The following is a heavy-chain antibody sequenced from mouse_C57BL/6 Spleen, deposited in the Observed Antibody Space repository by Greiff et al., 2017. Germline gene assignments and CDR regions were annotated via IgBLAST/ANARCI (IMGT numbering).Heavy chain of an antibody. CDR3: AILYYGNHYYAMDY. V-gene: IGHV1-82*01. CDR1: GYAFSSSW. Sequence: LQESGPELVKPGASVKISCKASGYAFSSSWMNWVKQRPGKGLEWIGRIYPGDGDTNYNGKFKGKATLTADKSSSTAYMQLSSLTSEDSAVYFCAILYYGNHYYAMDYWGQGTSVTVSS. CDR2: IYPGDGDT. D-gene: IGHD2-1*01. J-gene: IGHJ4*01.